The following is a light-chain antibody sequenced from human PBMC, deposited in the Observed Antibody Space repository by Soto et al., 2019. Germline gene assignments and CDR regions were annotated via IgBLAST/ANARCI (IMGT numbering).Light chain of an antibody. J-gene: IGKJ2*01. V-gene: IGKV3-20*01. CDR3: HQYGSSLGT. CDR2: DAV. CDR1: QSVTGTN. Sequence: DIVLTQSPGTLSLSPGERATLSCRASQSVTGTNLAWYQQRPGQAPRLLIYDAVRRATGIPDRFSGSGSGTDFTLTISRLEPEDFAVYYCHQYGSSLGTFGQGTKVDIK.